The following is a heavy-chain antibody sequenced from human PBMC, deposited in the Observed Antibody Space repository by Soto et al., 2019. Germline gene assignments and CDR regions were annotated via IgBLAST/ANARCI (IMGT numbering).Heavy chain of an antibody. J-gene: IGHJ4*02. D-gene: IGHD6-13*01. CDR1: GGSISRYY. Sequence: SETLSLTCTVSGGSISRYYWSWVRQPPGKGLGWIGYIYYRGSTNYNPSLKSRVTISVDTSKHQFSLKLSSVTAADTAVYYCARDLGRNSSSWYAPGYWGQGTLVTVSS. V-gene: IGHV4-59*01. CDR3: ARDLGRNSSSWYAPGY. CDR2: IYYRGST.